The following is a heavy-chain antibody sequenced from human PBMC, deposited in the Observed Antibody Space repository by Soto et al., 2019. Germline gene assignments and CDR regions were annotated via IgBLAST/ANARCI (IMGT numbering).Heavy chain of an antibody. V-gene: IGHV4-30-2*01. CDR1: GGSISSGGYS. J-gene: IGHJ4*02. Sequence: SETLSLTCAVSGGSISSGGYSWSWIRQPPGKGLEWIGYIYHSGSTYYNPSLQSRVTISLDRSKSQFSLRLTSVTAADTAVYYCARGSYNILTGYYLGYWGQGTLVTVS. CDR2: IYHSGST. D-gene: IGHD3-9*01. CDR3: ARGSYNILTGYYLGY.